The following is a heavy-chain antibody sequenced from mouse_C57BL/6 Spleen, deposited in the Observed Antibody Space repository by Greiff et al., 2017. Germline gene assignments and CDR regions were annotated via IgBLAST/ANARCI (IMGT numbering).Heavy chain of an antibody. CDR3: ARPDYDYDGGFAY. J-gene: IGHJ3*01. Sequence: VQVVESGAELVKPGASVKMSCKASGYTFTTYPIEWMKQTHGKSLEWIGNFHPYNDDTKSKEKFKGKVTLTVEKSSSTVYLELSRLTSDDSAVYYCARPDYDYDGGFAYWGQGTLVTVSA. CDR2: FHPYNDDT. D-gene: IGHD2-4*01. V-gene: IGHV1-47*01. CDR1: GYTFTTYP.